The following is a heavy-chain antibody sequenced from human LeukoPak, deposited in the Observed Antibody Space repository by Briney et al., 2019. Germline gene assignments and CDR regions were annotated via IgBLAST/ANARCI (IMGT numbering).Heavy chain of an antibody. CDR1: GGSFSTYY. V-gene: IGHV4-4*07. CDR3: ARDQGSYYGVDV. CDR2: MYTSGTT. Sequence: SETLSLTCTVSGGSFSTYYWSWIRQPAGKGLEWIGRMYTSGTTKYNPSLKSRVTMSVDTSNNQFSLKVSSVTAADTAVYYCARDQGSYYGVDVWGQGTTVTVSS. J-gene: IGHJ6*02.